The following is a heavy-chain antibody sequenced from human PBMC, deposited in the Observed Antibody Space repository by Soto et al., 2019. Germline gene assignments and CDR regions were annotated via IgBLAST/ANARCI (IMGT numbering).Heavy chain of an antibody. CDR2: INHSGST. Sequence: PSETLSLTCAVYGGSFSGYYWSWIRQPPGKGLEWIGEINHSGSTNYNPSLKSRVTISVDTSKNQFSLKLSSVTAADTAVYYCARDRRYSITMVRGVNRWFDPWGQGTLVTVPQ. V-gene: IGHV4-34*01. D-gene: IGHD3-10*01. CDR3: ARDRRYSITMVRGVNRWFDP. J-gene: IGHJ5*02. CDR1: GGSFSGYY.